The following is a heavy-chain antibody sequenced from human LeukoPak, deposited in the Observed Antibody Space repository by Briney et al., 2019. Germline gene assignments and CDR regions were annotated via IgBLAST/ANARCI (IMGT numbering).Heavy chain of an antibody. J-gene: IGHJ4*02. Sequence: PSETLSLTCSVSGGSISSDSSYWGWIRQPPGKGLEWIGSMYYSGSTYYNPSLKSRVTISVDTSKNQFSLKLSSVTAADTAVYYCARRTKNYFDYWGQGTLVTVSS. CDR2: MYYSGST. V-gene: IGHV4-39*01. CDR3: ARRTKNYFDY. D-gene: IGHD2-8*01. CDR1: GGSISSDSSY.